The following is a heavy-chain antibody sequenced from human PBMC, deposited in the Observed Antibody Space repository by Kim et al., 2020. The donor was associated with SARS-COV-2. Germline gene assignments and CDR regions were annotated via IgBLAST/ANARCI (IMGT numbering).Heavy chain of an antibody. CDR3: ARGTADYGDSLGSWFDP. V-gene: IGHV1-69*01. D-gene: IGHD4-17*01. Sequence: FQGRVTITADESTSTAYMELSSLRSEDTAVYYCARGTADYGDSLGSWFDPWGQGTLVTVSS. J-gene: IGHJ5*02.